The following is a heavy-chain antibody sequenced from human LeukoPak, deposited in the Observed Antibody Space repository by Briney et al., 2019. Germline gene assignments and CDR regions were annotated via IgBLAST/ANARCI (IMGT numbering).Heavy chain of an antibody. CDR2: IWHDGNNK. CDR1: GFALSTQG. V-gene: IGHV3-33*01. Sequence: GGSLRLSCATSGFALSTQGMHWVRQAPGKGREWVAAIWHDGNNKYYVDSVKGRFTITRDNSKNTVYLQMNSLRVEDTAVYYCATTSNTYYDDSHQGAFDIWGQGTMVTVSS. CDR3: ATTSNTYYDDSHQGAFDI. D-gene: IGHD3-22*01. J-gene: IGHJ3*02.